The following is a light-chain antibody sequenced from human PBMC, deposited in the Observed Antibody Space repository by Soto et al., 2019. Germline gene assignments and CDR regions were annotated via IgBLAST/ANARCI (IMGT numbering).Light chain of an antibody. V-gene: IGKV1-5*03. CDR3: QQYNSYSPYT. CDR2: KAS. CDR1: QSISSW. J-gene: IGKJ2*01. Sequence: DIPMTQSPSTLSASVGDRVTITCRVSQSISSWLAWYQQKPGKAPKLLIYKASSLESGVPSRFSGSGSGTEFTLTISSLQPDDFATYYCQQYNSYSPYTFGQGTKLEIK.